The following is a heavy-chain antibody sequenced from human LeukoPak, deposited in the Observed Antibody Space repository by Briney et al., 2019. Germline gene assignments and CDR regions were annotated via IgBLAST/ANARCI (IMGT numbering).Heavy chain of an antibody. CDR3: ARATGRWWYYFDH. V-gene: IGHV3-11*01. D-gene: IGHD2-15*01. J-gene: IGHJ4*02. CDR1: GFTFSYYY. CDR2: ISSSRTII. Sequence: GGSLRLSCAASGFTFSYYYMTWLRQAPGKGLEWVSYISSSRTIIYYADSVKGRFTISRDNSKNSLYLQMNTQRAEDTAIYYCARATGRWWYYFDHWGQGTQVTVSS.